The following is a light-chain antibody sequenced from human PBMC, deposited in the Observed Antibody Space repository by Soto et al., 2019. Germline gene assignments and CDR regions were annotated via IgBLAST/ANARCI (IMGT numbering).Light chain of an antibody. CDR2: GAS. J-gene: IGKJ1*01. V-gene: IGKV3-20*01. CDR3: QQYGSSLSWT. Sequence: EIVLTPSPGTLSLSPGERATLSCRASQSVSSSYLAWYQQKPGQAPRLLIYGASSRATGIPDRFSGSGSGTKFTLTISRLEPEDFAVYYCQQYGSSLSWTFGQGTKVDIK. CDR1: QSVSSSY.